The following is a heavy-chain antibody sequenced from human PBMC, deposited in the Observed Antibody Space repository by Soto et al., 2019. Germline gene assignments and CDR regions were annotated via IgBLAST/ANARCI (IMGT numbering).Heavy chain of an antibody. J-gene: IGHJ4*02. Sequence: PGGSLRLSCAASGFTFSSYAMSWVRPAPGKGLEWVSAISGSGGSTYYADSVKGRFTISRDNSKNTLYLQMNSLRAEDTAVYYCAKVTAMVRGVIFPLGYWGQGTLVTVSS. V-gene: IGHV3-23*01. CDR3: AKVTAMVRGVIFPLGY. CDR1: GFTFSSYA. D-gene: IGHD3-10*01. CDR2: ISGSGGST.